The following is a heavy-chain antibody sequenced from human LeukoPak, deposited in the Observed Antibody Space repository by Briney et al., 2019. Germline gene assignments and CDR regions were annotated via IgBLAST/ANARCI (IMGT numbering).Heavy chain of an antibody. CDR3: ARDPLHYDILTGFSSRGVDY. D-gene: IGHD3-9*01. CDR1: GGSISSGDYY. Sequence: PSETLSLTCTVSGGSISSGDYYWSWIRQPPGTGLEWIGYIYYSGSTYYNPSLKSRVTISVDTSKNQFSLKLSSVTAADTAVYYCARDPLHYDILTGFSSRGVDYWGQGTLVTVSS. V-gene: IGHV4-30-4*01. CDR2: IYYSGST. J-gene: IGHJ4*02.